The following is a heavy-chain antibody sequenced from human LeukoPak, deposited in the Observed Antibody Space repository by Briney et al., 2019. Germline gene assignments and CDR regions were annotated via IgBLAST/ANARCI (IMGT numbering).Heavy chain of an antibody. CDR3: ARYPVGAGLPDAFDV. CDR2: LYNGGDT. V-gene: IGHV3-66*01. CDR1: GFTVSSNY. D-gene: IGHD1-26*01. Sequence: GGSLRISCAASGFTVSSNYMSWVRQAPGKGLEWVSILYNGGDTYYGDSVKGRFTISRDNSKNTLYLQMDSLRVEDTAVYYCARYPVGAGLPDAFDVWGQGTRVTISS. J-gene: IGHJ3*01.